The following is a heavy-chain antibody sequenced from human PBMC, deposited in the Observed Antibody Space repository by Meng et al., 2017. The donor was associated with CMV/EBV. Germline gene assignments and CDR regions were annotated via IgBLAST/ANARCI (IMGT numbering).Heavy chain of an antibody. D-gene: IGHD6-13*01. CDR3: AKDRASSWYSSYDY. CDR2: IRYDGSNK. Sequence: SGLNFSSYGMHWVRQAPGKGLEWVAFIRYDGSNKYYADSVKGRFTISRDNSKNTLYLQMNSLRAEDTAVYYCAKDRASSWYSSYDYWGQGTLVTVSS. J-gene: IGHJ4*02. CDR1: GLNFSSYG. V-gene: IGHV3-30*02.